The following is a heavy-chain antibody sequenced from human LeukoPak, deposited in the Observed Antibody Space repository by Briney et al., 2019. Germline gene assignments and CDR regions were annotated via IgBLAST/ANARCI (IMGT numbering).Heavy chain of an antibody. CDR2: IKSKTDGGTT. CDR3: TTDPLYYYDSSGYYYGDIDY. CDR1: GFTFSNAW. V-gene: IGHV3-15*07. D-gene: IGHD3-22*01. Sequence: GGSLRLSCAASGFTFSNAWMNWVRQAPGKGLEWVGRIKSKTDGGTTDYAAPVKGRFTISRDDSKNTLYLQMNSLKTEATAVYYCTTDPLYYYDSSGYYYGDIDYWGQGTLVTVSS. J-gene: IGHJ4*02.